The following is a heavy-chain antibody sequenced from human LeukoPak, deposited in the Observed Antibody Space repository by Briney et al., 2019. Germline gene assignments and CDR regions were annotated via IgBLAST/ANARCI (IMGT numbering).Heavy chain of an antibody. CDR2: ISYDGNDR. CDR3: ARDLNVGRDGRHYGADC. Sequence: GGSLTLPCAASGFTFSNYGMHWVRQAPGKGLEWVSIISYDGNDRYYGDSVRGRFTISRDNSKNTVYLQMDSLRADDTAVYYCARDLNVGRDGRHYGADCWTQRSLVTVSS. CDR1: GFTFSNYG. J-gene: IGHJ4*01. D-gene: IGHD5-24*01. V-gene: IGHV3-33*01.